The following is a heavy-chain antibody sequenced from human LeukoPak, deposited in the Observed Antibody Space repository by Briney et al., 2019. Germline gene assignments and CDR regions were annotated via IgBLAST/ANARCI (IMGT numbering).Heavy chain of an antibody. CDR3: ARTRDGDYFDY. Sequence: GASVTVSCKASGGTFSSYAISWVRQAPGQGLEWMGRIIPILGIANYAQKFQGRVTITADKSTSTAYMELSSLRSEDTAVYYCARTRDGDYFDYWGQGTLVTVSS. CDR1: GGTFSSYA. J-gene: IGHJ4*02. D-gene: IGHD4-17*01. CDR2: IIPILGIA. V-gene: IGHV1-69*04.